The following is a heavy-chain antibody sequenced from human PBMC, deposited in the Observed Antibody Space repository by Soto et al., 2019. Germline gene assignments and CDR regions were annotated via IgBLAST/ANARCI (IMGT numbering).Heavy chain of an antibody. CDR3: ARDDAIFGVVPSYGMDV. CDR2: INPNSGGT. D-gene: IGHD3-3*01. J-gene: IGHJ6*02. CDR1: GYTFTGYY. V-gene: IGHV1-2*02. Sequence: ASVKVSCKASGYTFTGYYMHWVRQAPGQGLKWMGWINPNSGGTNYAQKFQGRVTMTRDTSISTAYMELSRLRSDDTAVYYCARDDAIFGVVPSYGMDVWGQGTTVTVSS.